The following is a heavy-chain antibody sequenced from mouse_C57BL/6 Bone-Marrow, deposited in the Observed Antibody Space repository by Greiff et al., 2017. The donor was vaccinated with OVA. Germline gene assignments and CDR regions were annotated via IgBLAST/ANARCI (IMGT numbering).Heavy chain of an antibody. J-gene: IGHJ2*01. V-gene: IGHV14-4*01. CDR3: TSYGNFDD. Sequence: VHVKQSGAELVRPGASVKLSCTASGFNIKDDYMHWVKQRPEQGLEWIGWIDPENGDTEYASKFQGKATITADPSSNTAYLKLSSLTSEDTAVYYCTSYGNFDDWGQGTTLTVSS. CDR1: GFNIKDDY. CDR2: IDPENGDT. D-gene: IGHD2-1*01.